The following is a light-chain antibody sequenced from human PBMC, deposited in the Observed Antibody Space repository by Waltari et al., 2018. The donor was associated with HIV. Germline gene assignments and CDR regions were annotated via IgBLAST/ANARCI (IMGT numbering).Light chain of an antibody. CDR1: QSISSY. Sequence: DIQMTQSPSSLSASVGDRVTITCRASQSISSYLNWYQQEPGKAPKLLIFGASSLQSGVPSMFSGSGSGTDFTLTISRLQPEDFATYYCQQSYSTPRTFGQGTKVEIK. V-gene: IGKV1-39*01. CDR3: QQSYSTPRT. J-gene: IGKJ1*01. CDR2: GAS.